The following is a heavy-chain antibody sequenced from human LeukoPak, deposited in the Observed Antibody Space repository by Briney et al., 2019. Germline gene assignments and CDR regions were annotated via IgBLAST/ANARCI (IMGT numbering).Heavy chain of an antibody. V-gene: IGHV3-33*08. J-gene: IGHJ4*02. CDR1: GFTYSHYG. CDR3: ARDAERGFDYSNSLKY. D-gene: IGHD4-11*01. CDR2: IWSDGTGK. Sequence: GGSLRLSCAASGFTYSHYGMHWVRQVPGKGLEWVAVIWSDGTGKYYSDAVKGRFTISRDNSRNTLDLQMDSLRGDDTAVYYCARDAERGFDYSNSLKYWGQGTLVTVSS.